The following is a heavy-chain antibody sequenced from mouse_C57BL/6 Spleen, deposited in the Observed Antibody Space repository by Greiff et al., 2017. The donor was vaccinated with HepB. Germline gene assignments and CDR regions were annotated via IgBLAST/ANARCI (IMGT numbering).Heavy chain of an antibody. CDR1: GFTFSDYY. Sequence: EVHLVESAGGLVQPGSSMKLSCTASGFTFSDYYMAWVRQVPEKGLEWVANINYDGSSTYYLDSLKSRFIISRDNAKNILYLQMSSLKSEDTATYYCARDGDGSRYFDYWGQGTTLTVSS. D-gene: IGHD1-1*01. V-gene: IGHV5-16*01. CDR3: ARDGDGSRYFDY. J-gene: IGHJ2*01. CDR2: INYDGSST.